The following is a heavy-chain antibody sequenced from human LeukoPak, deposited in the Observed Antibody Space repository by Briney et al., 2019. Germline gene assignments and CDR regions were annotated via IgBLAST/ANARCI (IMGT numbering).Heavy chain of an antibody. CDR3: ARHVNSHYDSSGYRFDY. V-gene: IGHV4-39*01. CDR2: NYYSGST. J-gene: IGHJ4*02. Sequence: SETLSLTCTLSGRSISSSSDYGPSVRQPPAKGLGWIGGNYYSGSTNYNPSLKSRVTISVDTSKKQFSLKLSSVTAADTAVYYCARHVNSHYDSSGYRFDYWGQGTLVTVSS. D-gene: IGHD3-22*01. CDR1: GRSISSSSDY.